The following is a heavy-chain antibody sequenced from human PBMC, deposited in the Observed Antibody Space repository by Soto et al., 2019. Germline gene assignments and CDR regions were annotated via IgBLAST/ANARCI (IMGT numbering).Heavy chain of an antibody. CDR3: ARDGGWFFDY. V-gene: IGHV3-48*02. CDR1: QFTFSSYS. CDR2: ISATTSTI. J-gene: IGHJ4*02. Sequence: EVQLVESGGGLVQPGGSLRLSCAASQFTFSSYSMNWVRQAPGRGLEWVSYISATTSTIYYADSVKGRFTISRDNAKNSLFLHMNSLRDDDTAVYYCARDGGWFFDYWGQGTLVTVSS. D-gene: IGHD6-19*01.